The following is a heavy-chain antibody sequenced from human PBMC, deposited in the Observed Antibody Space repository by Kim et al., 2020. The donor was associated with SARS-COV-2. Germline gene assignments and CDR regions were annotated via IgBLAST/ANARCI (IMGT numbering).Heavy chain of an antibody. D-gene: IGHD2-2*02. CDR1: GGSISSSSYY. V-gene: IGHV4-39*01. CDR3: ARQDCSSTSCYTYALYYYYYYGMDV. Sequence: SETLSLTCTVSGGSISSSSYYWGWIRQPPGKGLEWIGSIYYSGSTYYNPSLKSRVTISVDTSKNQFSLKLSSVTAADTAVYYCARQDCSSTSCYTYALYYYYYYGMDVWGQGTTVTVSS. J-gene: IGHJ6*02. CDR2: IYYSGST.